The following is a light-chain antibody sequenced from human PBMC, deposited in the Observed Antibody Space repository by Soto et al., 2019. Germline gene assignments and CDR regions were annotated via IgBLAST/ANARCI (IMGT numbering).Light chain of an antibody. J-gene: IGKJ1*01. CDR3: QQYNNWPGGT. V-gene: IGKV3-15*01. CDR1: QSVSSN. CDR2: GAS. Sequence: EIVMTQSPATLSVSPGERATLSCRASQSVSSNLAWYQQKPGQAPRRLIYGASTRATGIPARFSGSGSGTEFTLTISSLQSEDFAVYYCQQYNNWPGGTFGQGTKVEIK.